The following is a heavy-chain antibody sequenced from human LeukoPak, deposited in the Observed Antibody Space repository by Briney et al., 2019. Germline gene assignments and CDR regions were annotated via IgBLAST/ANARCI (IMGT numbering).Heavy chain of an antibody. V-gene: IGHV3-23*01. J-gene: IGHJ6*03. Sequence: PGGSLRLSCAASGFTFDDYGMSWVRQAPGKGLEWVSAISESGDGTFYADSVKGRFTISRDNSKNTLYLQMNSLRAEDTAVYYCAREEPWGSAYGDVWAKGTTVTVSS. CDR1: GFTFDDYG. D-gene: IGHD1-14*01. CDR2: ISESGDGT. CDR3: AREEPWGSAYGDV.